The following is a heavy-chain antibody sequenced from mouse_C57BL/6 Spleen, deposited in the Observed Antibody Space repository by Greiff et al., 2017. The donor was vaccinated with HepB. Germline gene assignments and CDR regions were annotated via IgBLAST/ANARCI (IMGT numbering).Heavy chain of an antibody. CDR3: AMETTVVAYYFDY. J-gene: IGHJ2*01. CDR2: IHPSDSDT. D-gene: IGHD1-1*01. V-gene: IGHV1-74*01. CDR1: GYTFTSYW. Sequence: QVQLQQPGAELVKPGASVEVSCKASGYTFTSYWMHWVKQRPGQGLEWIGRIHPSDSDTNYNQKFKGKATLTVDKSSSTAYMQLSSLTSEDSAVYYCAMETTVVAYYFDYWGQGTTLTVSS.